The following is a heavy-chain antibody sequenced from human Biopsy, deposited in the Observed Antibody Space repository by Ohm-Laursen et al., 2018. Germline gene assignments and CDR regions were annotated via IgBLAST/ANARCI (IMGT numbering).Heavy chain of an antibody. J-gene: IGHJ3*02. D-gene: IGHD3-9*01. V-gene: IGHV6-1*01. CDR1: GDSVSSNPVA. Sequence: TQTLPLTCAISGDSVSSNPVAWNWIRQSPSRGLEWLGRTIYRSKWSNDYAVSVKNRITIDPDTSKNQFSLQLNSVTPEDTAIYYCARGRYAAFDIWGQGTKVTTSS. CDR2: TIYRSKWSN. CDR3: ARGRYAAFDI.